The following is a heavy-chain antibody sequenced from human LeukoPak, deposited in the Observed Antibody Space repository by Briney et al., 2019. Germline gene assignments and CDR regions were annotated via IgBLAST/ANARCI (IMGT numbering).Heavy chain of an antibody. V-gene: IGHV3-48*03. D-gene: IGHD5-18*01. Sequence: GGSLRLSCAASGFTFSSYEMNWVRQAPGKGLEWVSYISSSGSTIYYADSVKGRFTISRDNAKNSLYLQVNSLRAEDTAAYYCARGGREYSYGYDPWGQGTLVTVSS. J-gene: IGHJ5*02. CDR3: ARGGREYSYGYDP. CDR2: ISSSGSTI. CDR1: GFTFSSYE.